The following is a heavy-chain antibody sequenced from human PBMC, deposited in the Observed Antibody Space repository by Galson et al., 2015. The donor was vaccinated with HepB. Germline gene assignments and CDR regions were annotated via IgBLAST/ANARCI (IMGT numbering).Heavy chain of an antibody. Sequence: SLRLSCAASGFTLSTYAIHWVRQAPGKGLEWVAVVSYDGSKKYYADSVKGRFTISRDNSKNTLFLQMNSPRTEDTAVYYCARAGGMDIWGQGTTVTVSS. V-gene: IGHV3-30-3*01. J-gene: IGHJ6*02. CDR1: GFTLSTYA. CDR3: ARAGGMDI. CDR2: VSYDGSKK.